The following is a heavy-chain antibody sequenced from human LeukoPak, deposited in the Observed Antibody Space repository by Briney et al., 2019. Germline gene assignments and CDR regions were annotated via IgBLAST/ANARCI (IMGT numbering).Heavy chain of an antibody. D-gene: IGHD2-15*01. Sequence: GGSLRLSCAASGFTFSSYWMSWIRQAPGRGLEWVANIKQDGSEKYYADSVKGRFTISRDNAKDSLYLQMNSLRVEDTAMYYCAADSGGSRYWGQGTLATVSS. CDR2: IKQDGSEK. J-gene: IGHJ4*02. CDR1: GFTFSSYW. V-gene: IGHV3-7*01. CDR3: AADSGGSRY.